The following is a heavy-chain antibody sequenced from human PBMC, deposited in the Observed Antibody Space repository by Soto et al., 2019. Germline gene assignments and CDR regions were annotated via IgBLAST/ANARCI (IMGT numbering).Heavy chain of an antibody. CDR3: ARALKEYYYDSSPYYYFDY. D-gene: IGHD3-22*01. CDR2: IYYSGSA. CDR1: GGSISSGDYY. Sequence: SETLSLTCTVSGGSISSGDYYWNWIRQPPGKDLEWIGYIYYSGSAYYNPSLKSRVTMSVDTSKNQFSLKLNSVTAADTAVYYCARALKEYYYDSSPYYYFDYWGQGTLVTVSS. J-gene: IGHJ4*02. V-gene: IGHV4-30-4*01.